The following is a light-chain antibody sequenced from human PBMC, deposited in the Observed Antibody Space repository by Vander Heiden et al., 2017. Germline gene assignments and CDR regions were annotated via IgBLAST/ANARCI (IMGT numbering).Light chain of an antibody. CDR3: MQALHTPFT. Sequence: DIVMTQSPLSLPVTPGEPASTPCRSSQSLLHSNGYNYLDWYLQKPGQSPQLLIYLGSNRASGVPDRFSGSGSDTDFTLKISRVEAEDVGVYFCMQALHTPFTFGPRTKADIK. J-gene: IGKJ3*01. V-gene: IGKV2-28*01. CDR2: LGS. CDR1: QSLLHSNGYNY.